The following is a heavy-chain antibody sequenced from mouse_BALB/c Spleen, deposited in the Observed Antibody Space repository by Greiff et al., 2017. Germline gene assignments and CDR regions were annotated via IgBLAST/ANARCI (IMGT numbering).Heavy chain of an antibody. V-gene: IGHV5-17*02. CDR1: GFTFSSSG. CDR2: ISSGSGTI. J-gene: IGHJ1*01. CDR3: ARNRYFDD. Sequence: EVMLVESGGGLVQPGGSLKLSCAASGFTFSSSGMHWVRQTPEKGLEWVAYISSGSGTIYYADTVKGRFTISRDNPKNTLFLQLNSLRSEDTAMYYCARNRYFDDWGEGTTVTVSA.